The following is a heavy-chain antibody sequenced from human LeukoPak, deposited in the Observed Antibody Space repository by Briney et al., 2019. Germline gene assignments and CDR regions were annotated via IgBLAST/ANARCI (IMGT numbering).Heavy chain of an antibody. CDR3: AKEDRAAAPPHGYYYYGMDV. D-gene: IGHD6-13*01. CDR2: IRYDGSNK. CDR1: GFTFSSYD. J-gene: IGHJ6*02. V-gene: IGHV3-30*02. Sequence: SGGSLRLSCAASGFTFSSYDMHWVRQAPGKGLEWVAFIRYDGSNKYYADSVKGRFTISRDNSKNTLYLQMNSLRAEDTAVYYCAKEDRAAAPPHGYYYYGMDVWGQGTTVTVSS.